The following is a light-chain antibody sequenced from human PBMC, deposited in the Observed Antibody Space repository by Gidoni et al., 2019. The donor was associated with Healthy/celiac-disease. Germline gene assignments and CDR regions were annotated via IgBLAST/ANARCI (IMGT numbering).Light chain of an antibody. J-gene: IGKJ1*01. CDR2: WAS. CDR1: QNVLHSSNNKNY. CDR3: QQYYNGPKT. V-gene: IGKV4-1*01. Sequence: DIVLTQSPDSLAVSLGERATINCKSSQNVLHSSNNKNYLAWYQQKPGQPPKLLIDWASTRESGVPDRFSGSGSGTDFTLTISSLQAEDVAVYYCQQYYNGPKTFGQGTKVEIK.